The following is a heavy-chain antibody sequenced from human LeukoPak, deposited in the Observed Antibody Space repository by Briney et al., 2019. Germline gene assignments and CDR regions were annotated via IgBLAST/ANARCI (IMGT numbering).Heavy chain of an antibody. J-gene: IGHJ6*02. CDR2: ITNSGSTI. CDR1: GFTFSDYN. V-gene: IGHV3-11*01. Sequence: AGGSLRLSCAASGFTFSDYNMIWVRPAPGKGLEWVSYITNSGSTIHYADSVRGRFTISRDNAKNSLYLQMNSLRAEDTAVYYCVRSIGLTGGGVDVWGQGTTVTVSS. CDR3: VRSIGLTGGGVDV. D-gene: IGHD3-9*01.